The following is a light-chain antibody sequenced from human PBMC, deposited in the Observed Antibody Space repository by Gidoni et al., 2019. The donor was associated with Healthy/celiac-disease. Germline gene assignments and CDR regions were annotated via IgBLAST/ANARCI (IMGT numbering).Light chain of an antibody. Sequence: IVLTQSPATLSLSPGERATLSCRASQSLSSYLAWYQQKPGQAPRLLIYDASNRATGIPARFSGSGSGTDFTLTISSLEPEDFAVYYCQQRSNWPITFGQGTRLEIK. CDR3: QQRSNWPIT. CDR2: DAS. V-gene: IGKV3-11*01. CDR1: QSLSSY. J-gene: IGKJ5*01.